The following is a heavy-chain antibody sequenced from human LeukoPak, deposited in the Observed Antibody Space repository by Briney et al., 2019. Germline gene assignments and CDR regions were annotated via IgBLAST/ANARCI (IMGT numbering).Heavy chain of an antibody. D-gene: IGHD2-2*01. CDR1: GFTFSSYA. J-gene: IGHJ4*02. V-gene: IGHV3-23*01. Sequence: GGSLRLSCAASGFTFSSYAMSWVRQAPGKGLEWVSTITGSGGSTYYADSVKGRFTISRDNSKNTLYLQMNSLRAEDTAVYYCAKPTRTDIVVVPKEGWGQGTLVTVSS. CDR2: ITGSGGST. CDR3: AKPTRTDIVVVPKEG.